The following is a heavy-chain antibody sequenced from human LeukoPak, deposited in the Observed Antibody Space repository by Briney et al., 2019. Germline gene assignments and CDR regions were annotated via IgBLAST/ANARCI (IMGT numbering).Heavy chain of an antibody. CDR1: GGSFSGYY. Sequence: PSETLSLTCAVYGGSFSGYYWSWIRQPPGKGLEWIGYIYYSGSTYYNPSPKSRVTISVDTSKNQFSLKLSSVTAADTAVYYCARVVSGSGSYFGYYYYGMDVWGQGTTVTVSS. J-gene: IGHJ6*02. CDR2: IYYSGST. CDR3: ARVVSGSGSYFGYYYYGMDV. D-gene: IGHD3-10*01. V-gene: IGHV4-30-4*08.